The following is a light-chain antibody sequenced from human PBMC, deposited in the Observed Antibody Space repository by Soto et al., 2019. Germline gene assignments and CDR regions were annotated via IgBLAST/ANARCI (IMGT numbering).Light chain of an antibody. CDR1: QSISST. J-gene: IGKJ1*01. V-gene: IGKV3D-15*01. CDR3: QHYNSYSEA. CDR2: DAS. Sequence: EIEMTQSPSTLSGSPGESATLSCRASQSISSTLAWYQQKPGQAPRLLIYDASSRATGIPARFSGSGSGTDFTLTISSLQPDDFAAYYCQHYNSYSEAFGQGTKVDIK.